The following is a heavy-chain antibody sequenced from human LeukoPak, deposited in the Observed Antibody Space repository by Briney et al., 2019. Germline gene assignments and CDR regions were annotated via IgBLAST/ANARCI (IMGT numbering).Heavy chain of an antibody. D-gene: IGHD3-10*01. CDR2: VYHTGST. CDR3: ARRSVRGVIRY. V-gene: IGHV4-34*01. Sequence: PSETLSLTCTVSGGSISSFYWSCIRQPPGKGLEWIGEVYHTGSTNYNPSLKSRVTISVDTSKNQFSPKLSSVTAADTAVYYCARRSVRGVIRYWGQGTLVTVSS. CDR1: GGSISSFY. J-gene: IGHJ4*02.